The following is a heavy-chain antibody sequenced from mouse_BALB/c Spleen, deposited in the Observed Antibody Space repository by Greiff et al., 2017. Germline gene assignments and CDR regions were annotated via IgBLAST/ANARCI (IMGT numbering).Heavy chain of an antibody. Sequence: VQLKESGPGLVAPSQSLSITCTVSGFSLTSYDISWIRQPPGKGLEWLGVIWTGGGTNYNSAFMSRLSISKDNSKSQVFLKMNSLQTDDTAIYYCVRPMITTGDAMDYWGQGTSVTVSS. CDR3: VRPMITTGDAMDY. CDR1: GFSLTSYD. CDR2: IWTGGGT. V-gene: IGHV2-9-2*01. J-gene: IGHJ4*01. D-gene: IGHD2-4*01.